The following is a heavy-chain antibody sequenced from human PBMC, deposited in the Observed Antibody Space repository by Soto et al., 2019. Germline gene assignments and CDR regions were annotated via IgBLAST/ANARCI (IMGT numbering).Heavy chain of an antibody. CDR1: GFTFSSYW. Sequence: EVQLVESGGGLVKPGGSLRLSCAASGFTFSSYWMHWVRQAPGKGLVWVSRINSDGSSTSYADSVKGRFTISRDNAKNTLYLQMNSLRAADTAVYYCVRTSLVVAAATREDYWCQGTLVTVSS. CDR2: INSDGSST. V-gene: IGHV3-74*01. J-gene: IGHJ4*02. CDR3: VRTSLVVAAATREDY. D-gene: IGHD2-15*01.